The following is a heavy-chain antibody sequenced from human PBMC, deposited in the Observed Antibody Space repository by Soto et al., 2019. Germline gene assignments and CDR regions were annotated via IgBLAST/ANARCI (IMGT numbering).Heavy chain of an antibody. Sequence: SETLSLTCTVSGGSISSYYWSWIRQPPGKGLEWIGYIYYSGSTNYNPSLKSRVTISVDRSKNQFSLKLSSVTAADTAVYYCARSVTTVTTFDYWGQGTLVTVSS. CDR1: GGSISSYY. CDR3: ARSVTTVTTFDY. CDR2: IYYSGST. D-gene: IGHD4-17*01. V-gene: IGHV4-59*12. J-gene: IGHJ4*02.